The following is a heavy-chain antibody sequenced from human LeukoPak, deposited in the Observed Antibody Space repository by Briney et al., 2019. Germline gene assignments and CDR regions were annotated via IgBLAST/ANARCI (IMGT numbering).Heavy chain of an antibody. D-gene: IGHD3-3*01. CDR2: INPNSGGT. J-gene: IGHJ6*01. CDR3: ARYSDDFWSGYPPEYGMDV. Sequence: ASVKVSCKASGYTFTGYYMHWVRQAPGQGLEWMGWINPNSGGTNYAQKFQGRVTMTRDTSISTAYMELSRLRSDETAVYYCARYSDDFWSGYPPEYGMDVWGQGTTVTVSS. V-gene: IGHV1-2*02. CDR1: GYTFTGYY.